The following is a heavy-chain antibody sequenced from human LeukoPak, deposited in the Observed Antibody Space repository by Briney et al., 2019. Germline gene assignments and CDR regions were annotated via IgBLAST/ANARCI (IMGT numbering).Heavy chain of an antibody. V-gene: IGHV4-31*03. Sequence: SETLSLTCTVSGGSISSGGYYWSWIRQHPGKGPEWIGYIYYSGSTYYNPSLKSRVTISVDTSKNQFSLKLSSVTAADTAVYYCARGGSMITFGGVIVPPPPLFDYWGQGTLVTVSS. D-gene: IGHD3-16*02. CDR1: GGSISSGGYY. CDR2: IYYSGST. J-gene: IGHJ4*02. CDR3: ARGGSMITFGGVIVPPPPLFDY.